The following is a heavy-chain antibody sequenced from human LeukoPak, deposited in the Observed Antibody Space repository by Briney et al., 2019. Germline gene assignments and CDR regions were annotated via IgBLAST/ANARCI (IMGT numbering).Heavy chain of an antibody. J-gene: IGHJ4*02. V-gene: IGHV3-23*01. CDR3: AKDRMRIAVAGTDY. Sequence: GGSLRLSCAASGFTFSSYAMSWVRQAPGKGLEWVSAISGSGGSTYYADSVKGRFTISRGNSKNTLYLQMNSLRAEDTAVYYCAKDRMRIAVAGTDYWGRGTLVTVSS. CDR1: GFTFSSYA. D-gene: IGHD6-19*01. CDR2: ISGSGGST.